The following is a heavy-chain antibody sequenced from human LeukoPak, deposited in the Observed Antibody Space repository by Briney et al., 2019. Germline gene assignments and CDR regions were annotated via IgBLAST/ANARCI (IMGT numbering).Heavy chain of an antibody. Sequence: PGGSLRLSCAVSGFTVSSNYMTWGRQAPGKGLEWVSVIYSGGDKYYADSVKGRFTLSRDNSKNTLYLQMNSLRAEDTAVYYCARDRRYCSGDSCYSGVDYWGQGTLVTVSS. CDR3: ARDRRYCSGDSCYSGVDY. J-gene: IGHJ4*02. V-gene: IGHV3-53*01. CDR2: IYSGGDK. D-gene: IGHD2-15*01. CDR1: GFTVSSNY.